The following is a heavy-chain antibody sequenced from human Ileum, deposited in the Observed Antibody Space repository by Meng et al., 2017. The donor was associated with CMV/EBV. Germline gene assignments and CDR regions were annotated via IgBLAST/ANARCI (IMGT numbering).Heavy chain of an antibody. CDR3: TTDFRWQDG. CDR2: FRRKIDGGIT. J-gene: IGHJ4*02. V-gene: IGHV3-15*01. Sequence: GGFLRLSCVASGFTFSNAWMNWVRQAPGKGLEWVGCFRRKIDGGITDYAARVKGRYTDSRDDSTNTQNLRMNSLKTEDTAVYCCTTDFRWQDGWGQGTLVTVSS. CDR1: GFTFSNAW.